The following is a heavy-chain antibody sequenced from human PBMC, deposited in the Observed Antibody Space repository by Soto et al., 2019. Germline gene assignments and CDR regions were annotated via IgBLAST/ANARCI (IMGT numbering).Heavy chain of an antibody. Sequence: GGSLRLSCAASGFTFSSYAMSWVRQAPGKGLEWVSAISGSGGSTYYADSVKGRFTISRDNSKNTLYLQMNSLRAEDTAVYYCAKTGYCTNGVCYLGYWGQGTLVPVSS. CDR2: ISGSGGST. J-gene: IGHJ4*02. V-gene: IGHV3-23*01. CDR1: GFTFSSYA. D-gene: IGHD2-8*01. CDR3: AKTGYCTNGVCYLGY.